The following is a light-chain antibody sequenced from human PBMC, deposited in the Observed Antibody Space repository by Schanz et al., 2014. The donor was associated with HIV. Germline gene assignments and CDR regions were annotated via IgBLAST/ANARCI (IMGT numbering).Light chain of an antibody. CDR3: QQYGSSPYT. CDR2: GAS. J-gene: IGKJ2*01. CDR1: ETISRSY. V-gene: IGKV3-20*01. Sequence: EIVLSQSPDTLSLSPGERATLSCRASETISRSYLAWYQQKPGQAPRLLIYGASSRATGIPDRFSGSGSGTDFTLTISRLEPEDFAVYYCQQYGSSPYTFGQGTKLEIK.